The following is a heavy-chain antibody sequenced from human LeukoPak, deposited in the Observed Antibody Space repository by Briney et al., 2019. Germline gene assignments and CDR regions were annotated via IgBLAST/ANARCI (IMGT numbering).Heavy chain of an antibody. CDR1: GFTFSNAW. D-gene: IGHD6-19*01. CDR2: IKSKTDGGTT. CDR3: TTCCSGWYEKDY. J-gene: IGHJ4*02. Sequence: PGGSLRLSCAASGFTFSNAWMSWVRQAPGKGLGWVGRIKSKTDGGTTDYAAPVKGRFTISRDDSKNTLYLQMNSLKTEDTAVYYCTTCCSGWYEKDYWGQGALVTVSS. V-gene: IGHV3-15*01.